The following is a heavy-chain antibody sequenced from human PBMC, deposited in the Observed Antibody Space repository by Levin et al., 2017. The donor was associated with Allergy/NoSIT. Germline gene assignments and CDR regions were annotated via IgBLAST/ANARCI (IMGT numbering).Heavy chain of an antibody. D-gene: IGHD3-10*01. CDR2: IHQSGST. V-gene: IGHV4-34*01. J-gene: IGHJ4*02. Sequence: GSLRLSCAVYGGSFSGYYWSWIRQPPGKGLEWIGEIHQSGSTNYNPSLKSRVTMSVDTSKNQFSLKLSSVTAADTAVYYCARQFGTDFWSQGALVTVSS. CDR3: ARQFGTDF. CDR1: GGSFSGYY.